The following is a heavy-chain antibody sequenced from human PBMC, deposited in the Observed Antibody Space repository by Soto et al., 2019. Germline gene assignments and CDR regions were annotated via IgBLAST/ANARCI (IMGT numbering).Heavy chain of an antibody. CDR2: INPNSGGT. CDR1: GYTFTGYY. V-gene: IGHV1-2*02. CDR3: ARVDIVATIIDY. J-gene: IGHJ4*02. D-gene: IGHD5-12*01. Sequence: ASVKVSCKASGYTFTGYYMHWVRQAPGQGLEWMGWINPNSGGTNYAQKFQGRVTMTGDTSISTAYMELSRLRSDDTAVYYCARVDIVATIIDYWGQGTLVTVSS.